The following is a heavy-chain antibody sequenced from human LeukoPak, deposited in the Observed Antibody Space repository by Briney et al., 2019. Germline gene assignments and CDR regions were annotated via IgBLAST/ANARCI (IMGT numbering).Heavy chain of an antibody. Sequence: GGSLRLSCAASGFTVSSNYMSWVRQAPGKGLEWVSVIYSGGSTYYADSVKGRFTISRDNSKNTLYLQMNSLRAEDTAVYYCARTLRGWFGGLLQDWGQGTLVTVSS. D-gene: IGHD3-10*01. CDR1: GFTVSSNY. CDR3: ARTLRGWFGGLLQD. V-gene: IGHV3-66*01. CDR2: IYSGGST. J-gene: IGHJ4*02.